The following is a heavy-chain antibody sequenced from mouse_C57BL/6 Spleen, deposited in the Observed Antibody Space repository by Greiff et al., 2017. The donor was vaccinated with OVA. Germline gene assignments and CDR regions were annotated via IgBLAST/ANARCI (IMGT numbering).Heavy chain of an antibody. D-gene: IGHD1-1*01. V-gene: IGHV1-64*01. CDR2: IHPNSGST. CDR3: ARIPITTGGVY. CDR1: GYTFTSYW. Sequence: QVQLQQPGAELVKPGASVKLSCKASGYTFTSYWMHWVKQRPGQGLEWIGMIHPNSGSTNYNEKFKSKATLTVDKSSSTAYMQLSSLTSEDSAVYYCARIPITTGGVYWGQGTTLTVSS. J-gene: IGHJ2*01.